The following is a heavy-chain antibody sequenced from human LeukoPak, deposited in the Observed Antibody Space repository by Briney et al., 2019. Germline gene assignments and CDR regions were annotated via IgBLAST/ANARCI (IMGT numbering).Heavy chain of an antibody. CDR3: ARLEVTTSAFRLDY. J-gene: IGHJ4*02. CDR1: GGSISSYY. V-gene: IGHV4-59*08. CDR2: IYYSGST. Sequence: SETLSLTCTVSGGSISSYYWSWIRQPPGKGLEWIGYIYYSGSTNYNPSLKSRVTISVDTSKNQFSLKLSSVTAADTAVYYCARLEVTTSAFRLDYWGQGTLVTVSS. D-gene: IGHD4-17*01.